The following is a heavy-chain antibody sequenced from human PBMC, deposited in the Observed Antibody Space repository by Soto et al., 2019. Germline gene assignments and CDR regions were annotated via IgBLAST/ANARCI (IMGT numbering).Heavy chain of an antibody. CDR2: IYYSGST. Sequence: QVQLQESGPGLVKPSQTLSLTCTVSGGSISSGGYYWSWIRQHPGKGLEWIGYIYYSGSTYYNPSLKSRVSISVDTSKNQFSLKLSSVTAADTAVYYCARVREDYDSSPWYFDLWGRGTLVTVSS. CDR3: ARVREDYDSSPWYFDL. J-gene: IGHJ2*01. D-gene: IGHD3-22*01. V-gene: IGHV4-31*03. CDR1: GGSISSGGYY.